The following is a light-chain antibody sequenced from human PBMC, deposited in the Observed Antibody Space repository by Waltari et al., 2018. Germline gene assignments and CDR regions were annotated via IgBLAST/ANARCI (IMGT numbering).Light chain of an antibody. CDR3: QSYDNSLSVSL. CDR2: GNP. Sequence: YHPFPGKAPKPPVSGNPNRPSGVPDRFSGSKSGTSASLGITGLQAEDEGDYDCQSYDNSLSVSLFGGGTKLTVL. V-gene: IGLV1-40*01. J-gene: IGLJ2*01.